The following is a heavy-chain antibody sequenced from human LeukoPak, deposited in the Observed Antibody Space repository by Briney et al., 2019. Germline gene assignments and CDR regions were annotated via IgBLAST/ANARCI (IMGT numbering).Heavy chain of an antibody. V-gene: IGHV4-30-2*01. Sequence: PSETLSLTCAVSGGSISSGGYSWSWIRQPPGKGLEWIGYIYHSGSTYYNPSLKSRVTISVDTSKNQFSLKLSSVTAADTAVYYCARVLVRSTTCDYWGQGTLVTVSS. CDR3: ARVLVRSTTCDY. D-gene: IGHD3-3*02. CDR2: IYHSGST. J-gene: IGHJ4*02. CDR1: GGSISSGGYS.